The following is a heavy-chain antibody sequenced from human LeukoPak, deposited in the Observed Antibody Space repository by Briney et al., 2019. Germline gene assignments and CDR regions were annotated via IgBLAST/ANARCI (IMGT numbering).Heavy chain of an antibody. J-gene: IGHJ3*02. Sequence: GGSLRLSCAASGFTFSSYAITWVRQAPGKGLECVSGISTSGGRTYYADSVKGRFTVSRDNSKNTLYLQMSSLRAEDTAVYFCAFGSGSYDVINAFDIWGQGTMVTVSS. CDR2: ISTSGGRT. V-gene: IGHV3-23*01. CDR1: GFTFSSYA. D-gene: IGHD3-10*01. CDR3: AFGSGSYDVINAFDI.